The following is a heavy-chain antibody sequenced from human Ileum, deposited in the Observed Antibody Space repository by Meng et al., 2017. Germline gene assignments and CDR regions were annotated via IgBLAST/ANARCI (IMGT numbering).Heavy chain of an antibody. V-gene: IGHV4-61*01. D-gene: IGHD7-27*01. CDR3: ARDHWGSLDY. Sequence: QVQLQASGPGLVRPSETHSLICTVSGASVTTSHYQWGWIRQPPGKGLEWIGYASTNYNPSLKSRLTISLDTSKNQVSLKLTSVTAADTAVYYCARDHWGSLDYWGQGILVTVSS. CDR1: GASVTTSHYQ. CDR2: AST. J-gene: IGHJ4*02.